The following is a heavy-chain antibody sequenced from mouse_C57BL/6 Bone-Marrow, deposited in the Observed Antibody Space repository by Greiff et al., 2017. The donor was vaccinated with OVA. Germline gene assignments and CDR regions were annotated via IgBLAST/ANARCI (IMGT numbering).Heavy chain of an antibody. Sequence: VQLQQSGAELARPGASVKLSCKASGYTFTSYGISWVKQRTGQGLEWIGEIYPRSGNTYYNEKFKGKATLTADKSSSTAYMELRSLTSEDSAVYFYARNDYDGVYYSMDYWGQGTSVTVSS. D-gene: IGHD2-4*01. CDR3: ARNDYDGVYYSMDY. CDR1: GYTFTSYG. V-gene: IGHV1-81*01. CDR2: IYPRSGNT. J-gene: IGHJ4*01.